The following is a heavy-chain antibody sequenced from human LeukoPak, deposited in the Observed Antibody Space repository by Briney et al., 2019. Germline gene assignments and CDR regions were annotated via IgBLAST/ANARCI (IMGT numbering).Heavy chain of an antibody. CDR2: INPSGGST. V-gene: IGHV1-46*01. J-gene: IGHJ4*02. D-gene: IGHD2-15*01. CDR3: ARGKSGSRIVVVVAATAFDY. Sequence: ASVKVSCKASGYTFTSYYMHWVRQAPGQGLEWMGIINPSGGSTSYAQKFQGRVTMTRDTSTSTVYMELSSLRSEDTAVYYCARGKSGSRIVVVVAATAFDYWGQGTLVTVSS. CDR1: GYTFTSYY.